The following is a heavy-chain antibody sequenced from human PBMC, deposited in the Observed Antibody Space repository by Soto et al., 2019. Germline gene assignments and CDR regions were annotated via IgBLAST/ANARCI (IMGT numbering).Heavy chain of an antibody. Sequence: QITLKESGPPVVKPTETLTLTCTFSGFSLTTSGVGVGWVRQSPGKAPEWLALIYWDDDKRYSTSLNSRLIITKETSKNQVVLKIANVEPADKATYYCAPRVLRTVFGLVTTTAIYFDFWGPGTPVVVSS. D-gene: IGHD3-3*01. CDR3: APRVLRTVFGLVTTTAIYFDF. CDR1: GFSLTTSGVG. CDR2: IYWDDDK. J-gene: IGHJ4*02. V-gene: IGHV2-5*02.